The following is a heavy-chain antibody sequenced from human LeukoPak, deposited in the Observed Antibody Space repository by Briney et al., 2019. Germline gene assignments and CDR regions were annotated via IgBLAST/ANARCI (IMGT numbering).Heavy chain of an antibody. CDR3: ARGAYYYGSGSSTPTVFDY. V-gene: IGHV1-69*13. CDR1: GGTFSSYA. Sequence: SVKVSCEASGGTFSSYAISWVRQAPGQGLEWMGGIIPIFGTANYAQKFQGRVTITADESTSTAYMELSSLRSEDTAVYYCARGAYYYGSGSSTPTVFDYWGQGTLVTVSS. CDR2: IIPIFGTA. J-gene: IGHJ4*02. D-gene: IGHD3-10*01.